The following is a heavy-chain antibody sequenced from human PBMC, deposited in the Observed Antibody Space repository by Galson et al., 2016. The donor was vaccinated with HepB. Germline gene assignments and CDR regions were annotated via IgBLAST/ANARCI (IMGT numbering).Heavy chain of an antibody. Sequence: TLSLTCSVSGDSISSGGYYWTWIRQHPGKGLEWIGYIYYTGTTFYKPPLKSRLKLSVDTSKNLFSLNLTSVTATDTAIYYCAANRGGSGSYDYWGQGTVVTVSS. J-gene: IGHJ4*02. CDR1: GDSISSGGYY. V-gene: IGHV4-31*03. CDR3: AANRGGSGSYDY. CDR2: IYYTGTT. D-gene: IGHD3-10*01.